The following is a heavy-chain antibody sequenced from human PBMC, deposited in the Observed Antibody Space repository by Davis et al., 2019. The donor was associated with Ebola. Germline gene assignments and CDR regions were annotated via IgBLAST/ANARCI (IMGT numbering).Heavy chain of an antibody. CDR2: ISGYTSHT. CDR3: ARGRRAAAGGMDYYYGMDV. CDR1: GITFSSHV. V-gene: IGHV1-18*01. Sequence: ASVKVSCKASGITFSSHVITWVRQAPGQGLEWMGWISGYTSHTYVTPRLEGRVPLSTDTSTRTVYMALRILTSDDTGVYYCARGRRAAAGGMDYYYGMDVWGQGTPVTVSS. J-gene: IGHJ6*02. D-gene: IGHD6-13*01.